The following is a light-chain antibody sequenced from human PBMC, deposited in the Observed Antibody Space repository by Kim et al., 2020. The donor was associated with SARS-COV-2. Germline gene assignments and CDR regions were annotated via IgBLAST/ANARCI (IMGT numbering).Light chain of an antibody. Sequence: SPGERATLSCRASQSVSISYIAWYQQKPGQAPRLLIYGASSRATGIPDRFSGSGSGTDFTLTISRLEPEDFAVYYCQQYGSSPPYTFGQGTKLEI. V-gene: IGKV3-20*01. CDR1: QSVSISY. J-gene: IGKJ2*01. CDR3: QQYGSSPPYT. CDR2: GAS.